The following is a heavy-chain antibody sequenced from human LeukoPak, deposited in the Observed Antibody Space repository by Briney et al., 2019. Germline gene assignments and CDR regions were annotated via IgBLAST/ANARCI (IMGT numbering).Heavy chain of an antibody. J-gene: IGHJ6*03. V-gene: IGHV1-46*01. CDR1: GYTFTSYY. CDR2: INPSGGST. Sequence: ASVKVSCKASGYTFTSYYMHWVRQAPGQGLEWMGVINPSGGSTSYAQKFQGRVTMTRDMSTSTVYMELSSLRSEDTAVYYCARDVQYSSGWPIYYYMDVWGKGTTVTVSS. CDR3: ARDVQYSSGWPIYYYMDV. D-gene: IGHD6-19*01.